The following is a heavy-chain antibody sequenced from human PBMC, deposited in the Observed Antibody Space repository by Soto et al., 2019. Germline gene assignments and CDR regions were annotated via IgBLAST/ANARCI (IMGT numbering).Heavy chain of an antibody. CDR1: GGSIIGYY. CDR3: ARDTGAVAY. CDR2: IHYSGNT. D-gene: IGHD7-27*01. J-gene: IGHJ4*02. Sequence: SETLSLTCIVSGGSIIGYYWNWIRQPPGKGLEWIGYIHYSGNTYYNPSLKSRVTMSVDTSKNQFSLKLSSVTAVDTAVYYCARDTGAVAYWGQGTLVTVS. V-gene: IGHV4-59*01.